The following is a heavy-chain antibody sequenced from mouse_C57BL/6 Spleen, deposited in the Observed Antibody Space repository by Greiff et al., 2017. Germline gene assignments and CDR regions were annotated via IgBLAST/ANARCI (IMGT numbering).Heavy chain of an antibody. J-gene: IGHJ3*01. Sequence: EVMLVESGGGLVKPGGSLKLSCAASGFTFSSYAMSWVRQTPEKRLGWVATISDGGSYTYYPDNVKGRFTISRDNAKNNLYLQMSHLKSEDTAMYYCARDDDGYSLFAYWGQGTLVTVSA. CDR2: ISDGGSYT. CDR1: GFTFSSYA. V-gene: IGHV5-4*01. CDR3: ARDDDGYSLFAY. D-gene: IGHD2-3*01.